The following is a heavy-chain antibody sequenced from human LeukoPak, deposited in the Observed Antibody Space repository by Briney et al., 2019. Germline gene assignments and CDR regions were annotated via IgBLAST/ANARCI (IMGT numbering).Heavy chain of an antibody. J-gene: IGHJ4*02. V-gene: IGHV4-59*01. CDR2: IFYSGST. CDR3: ARGRYSGSYYGGYYFDY. CDR1: GGSISTYY. D-gene: IGHD1-26*01. Sequence: SETLSLTCTVSGGSISTYYWSWIRQPPGKGLEWIGYIFYSGSTNYNPSLKSRVTISVDTSKNQFSLKLSSVTAADTAVYYCARGRYSGSYYGGYYFDYWGQGTLVTVSS.